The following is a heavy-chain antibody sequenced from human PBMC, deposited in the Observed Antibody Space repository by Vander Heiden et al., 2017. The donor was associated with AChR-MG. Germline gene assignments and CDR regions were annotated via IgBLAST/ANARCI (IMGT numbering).Heavy chain of an antibody. CDR1: GYTFSDYF. J-gene: IGHJ4*02. D-gene: IGHD3-3*01. Sequence: QVQLVQSGAEVKKPGASVKVSCKASGYTFSDYFMHWVRQAPGQGLEWMGWINPNSGGTSYSQKFQGRVTMTRDTSINTAYMELTRLISDDTAVYYCARALPGWSEVKDYWGQGTLVTVSS. CDR2: INPNSGGT. CDR3: ARALPGWSEVKDY. V-gene: IGHV1-2*02.